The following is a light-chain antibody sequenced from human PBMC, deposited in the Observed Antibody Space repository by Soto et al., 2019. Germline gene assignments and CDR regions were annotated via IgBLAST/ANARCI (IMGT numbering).Light chain of an antibody. Sequence: EIVMTQSPAALSVSPGERATLSCRASRSVSGNLAWYQQKPVQPPRLLICGTSTRAAFVPARFSGSGYGTEFTLTISSLQSEDFAVYYCRHHNTWPVSFGRGTRLEIK. CDR3: RHHNTWPVS. CDR1: RSVSGN. V-gene: IGKV3-15*01. J-gene: IGKJ5*01. CDR2: GTS.